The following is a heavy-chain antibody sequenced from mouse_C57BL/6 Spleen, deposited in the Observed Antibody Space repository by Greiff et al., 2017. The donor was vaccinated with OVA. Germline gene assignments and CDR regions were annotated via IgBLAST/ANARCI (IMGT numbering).Heavy chain of an antibody. CDR2: IYPGSGST. V-gene: IGHV1-55*01. J-gene: IGHJ2*01. CDR1: GYTFTSYW. CDR3: ARRDYYGSSSFDY. Sequence: VQLQQPGAELVKPGASVKMSCKASGYTFTSYWITWVKQRPGQGLEWIGDIYPGSGSTNYNEKFKSKATLTVDTSSSTAYMQLSSLTSEDSAVYYSARRDYYGSSSFDYWGQGTTLTVSS. D-gene: IGHD1-1*01.